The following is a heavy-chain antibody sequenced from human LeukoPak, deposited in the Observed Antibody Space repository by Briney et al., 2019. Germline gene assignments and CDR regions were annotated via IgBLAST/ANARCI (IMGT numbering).Heavy chain of an antibody. CDR1: GYTLTELS. V-gene: IGHV1-24*01. CDR3: ASSTDGSGILFDI. J-gene: IGHJ3*02. D-gene: IGHD3-10*01. CDR2: FDPEDGET. Sequence: ASVKVSCKVSGYTLTELSMHWVRQAPGKGLEWMGGFDPEDGETIYAQKFQGRVTMTEDTSTDTAYMELSSLRSEDTAMYYCASSTDGSGILFDIWGQGTMVTVSS.